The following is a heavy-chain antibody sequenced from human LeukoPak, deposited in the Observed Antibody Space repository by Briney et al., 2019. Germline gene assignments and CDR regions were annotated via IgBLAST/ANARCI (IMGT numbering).Heavy chain of an antibody. D-gene: IGHD6-13*01. V-gene: IGHV3-21*01. CDR1: GLTFSSYS. J-gene: IGHJ5*02. CDR3: ARRSSFGFDP. Sequence: PGGSLRLSWAASGLTFSSYSMNWVGQAPGQGLDWVSSISSSSSYIYYADSVKGRFTISRDNAKNSLYLQMNSLRAEDTAVYYCARRSSFGFDPWGQGTLVTVSS. CDR2: ISSSSSYI.